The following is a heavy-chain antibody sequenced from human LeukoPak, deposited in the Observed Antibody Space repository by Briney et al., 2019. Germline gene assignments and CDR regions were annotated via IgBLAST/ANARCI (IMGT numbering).Heavy chain of an antibody. Sequence: GASVKVSCKASGYTFTSYDINWVRQATGQGLEWMGWMNPYSGNTGYAQKFQGTVTMTRNTSISTAYMELSSLRSEDTAVYYCARGSNWASQTMTTVTLFDYWGQGTLVTVSS. V-gene: IGHV1-8*01. CDR3: ARGSNWASQTMTTVTLFDY. CDR1: GYTFTSYD. D-gene: IGHD4-17*01. J-gene: IGHJ4*02. CDR2: MNPYSGNT.